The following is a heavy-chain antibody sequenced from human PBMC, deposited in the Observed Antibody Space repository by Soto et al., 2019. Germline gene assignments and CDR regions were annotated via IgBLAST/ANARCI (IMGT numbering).Heavy chain of an antibody. CDR3: ARDKAYYDSSGYTDRWFDP. CDR1: GGTFNSYA. V-gene: IGHV1-69*13. D-gene: IGHD3-22*01. CDR2: IIPIFGTA. J-gene: IGHJ5*02. Sequence: SVEVSCKASGGTFNSYAISWARQAPGQGLEWMGGIIPIFGTANYAQKFQGRVTIAADESTSTAYMELSSLRSEDTAVYYCARDKAYYDSSGYTDRWFDPWGQGTLDTVS.